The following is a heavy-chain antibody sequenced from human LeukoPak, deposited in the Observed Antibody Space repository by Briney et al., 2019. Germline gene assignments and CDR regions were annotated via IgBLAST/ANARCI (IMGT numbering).Heavy chain of an antibody. V-gene: IGHV4-59*08. CDR3: ARRSRSSWSFDF. CDR1: GGSINSYY. Sequence: SETLSLTCTVSGGSINSYYWSWIRQPPGKELEWIGNIYYSGSTNYNPSLKSRVTISVDTSKNHFSLRLTSVTAADTAVYYCARRSRSSWSFDFWGQGTLVTVSS. J-gene: IGHJ4*02. D-gene: IGHD6-13*01. CDR2: IYYSGST.